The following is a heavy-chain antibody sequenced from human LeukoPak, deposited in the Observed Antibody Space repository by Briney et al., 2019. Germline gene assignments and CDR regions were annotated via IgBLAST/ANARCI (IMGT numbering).Heavy chain of an antibody. CDR2: INPNSGGT. V-gene: IGHV1-2*02. J-gene: IGHJ3*02. CDR1: GYTFTGYY. CDR3: ASCSGFWSGPTPLDAFDI. Sequence: GASVKVSCKASGYTFTGYYMHWVRQAPGQGLEWMGWINPNSGGTNYAQKFQGRVTMTRDTSISTAYMELSRLRSDDTAVYYCASCSGFWSGPTPLDAFDIWGQGTMVTVSS. D-gene: IGHD3-3*01.